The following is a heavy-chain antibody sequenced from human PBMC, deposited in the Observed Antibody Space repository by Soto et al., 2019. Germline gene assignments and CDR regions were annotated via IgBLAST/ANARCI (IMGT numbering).Heavy chain of an antibody. D-gene: IGHD4-4*01. CDR1: GFTFSGYW. CDR2: IKHDGSVQ. Sequence: PGGSLRLSCEASGFTFSGYWMSWVRQVPGKGLGWVADIKHDGSVQYYVDSVKGRFTISRDNAKKLLYLQMNGLRAEDTALYYCARATYSNAWYRFDLWGQGTLVTVSS. V-gene: IGHV3-7*03. J-gene: IGHJ4*02. CDR3: ARATYSNAWYRFDL.